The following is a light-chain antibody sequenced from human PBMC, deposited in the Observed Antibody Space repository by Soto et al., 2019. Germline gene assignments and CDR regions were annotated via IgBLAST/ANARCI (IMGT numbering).Light chain of an antibody. CDR2: EGS. J-gene: IGLJ1*01. CDR3: CSYAGSTYV. V-gene: IGLV2-23*01. CDR1: SSDVGRYNL. Sequence: QPALTQPASVSGSPGQSITISCTGTSSDVGRYNLVSWYQQHPDKAPKLMIYEGSKRPSGVSNRFSGSKSGNTASLTISGLQVDDEADYFCCSYAGSTYVFGTGTKVTVL.